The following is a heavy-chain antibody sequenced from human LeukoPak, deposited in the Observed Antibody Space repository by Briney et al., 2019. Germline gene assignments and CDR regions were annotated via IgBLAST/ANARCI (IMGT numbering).Heavy chain of an antibody. Sequence: SETLSLTCTVSGVSISSSNYYWGWIRQPPGKGLEWIGSIYYSGTTCYNPSLKSRLPISVDTSKNQFSLKLSSVTAADTAVYYCARRNLVAVTGKGGFDPWGQGTLVTVSS. V-gene: IGHV4-39*01. J-gene: IGHJ5*02. D-gene: IGHD6-19*01. CDR1: GVSISSSNYY. CDR2: IYYSGTT. CDR3: ARRNLVAVTGKGGFDP.